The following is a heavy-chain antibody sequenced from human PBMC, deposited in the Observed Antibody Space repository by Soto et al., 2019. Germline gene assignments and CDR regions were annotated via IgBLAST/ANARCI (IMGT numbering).Heavy chain of an antibody. CDR3: ARGNPVYGSSSRLNWFDP. Sequence: QVQLVQSGAEVKKPGASVKVSCKASGYTFTGYYMHWVRQAPGQGLEWMGWINPNSGGTNYAQKVQGWVIMTRDTSISTAYMELSRLRSDDTAVYYCARGNPVYGSSSRLNWFDPWGQGTLVTVSS. CDR1: GYTFTGYY. J-gene: IGHJ5*02. D-gene: IGHD6-6*01. V-gene: IGHV1-2*04. CDR2: INPNSGGT.